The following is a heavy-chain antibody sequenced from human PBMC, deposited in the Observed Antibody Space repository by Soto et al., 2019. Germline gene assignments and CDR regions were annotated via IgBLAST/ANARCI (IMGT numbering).Heavy chain of an antibody. V-gene: IGHV4-34*01. D-gene: IGHD3-10*01. CDR1: GFTFSDYY. J-gene: IGHJ6*03. CDR2: INHSGST. Sequence: GPLRLSCAASGFTFSDYYMSWIRQPPGKGLEWIGEINHSGSTNYNPSLKSRVTISVDTSKNQFSLKLSSVTAADTAVYYCARGRRVRGRDYYYMDVWGKGTTVTVSS. CDR3: ARGRRVRGRDYYYMDV.